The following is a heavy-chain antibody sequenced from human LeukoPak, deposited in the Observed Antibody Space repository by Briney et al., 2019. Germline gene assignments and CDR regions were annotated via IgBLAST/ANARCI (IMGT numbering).Heavy chain of an antibody. V-gene: IGHV4-34*01. D-gene: IGHD4-11*01. CDR3: ARGYSNYFNYYGMDV. J-gene: IGHJ6*02. CDR1: GGSFSGYY. CDR2: INHSGST. Sequence: PSETLSLTCAVYGGSFSGYYWSWIRQPPGKGLEWIGEINHSGSTNYNPSLKSRVTISVDTSKNQFSLKLSSVTAADTAVYYCARGYSNYFNYYGMDVWGQGTTVTVSS.